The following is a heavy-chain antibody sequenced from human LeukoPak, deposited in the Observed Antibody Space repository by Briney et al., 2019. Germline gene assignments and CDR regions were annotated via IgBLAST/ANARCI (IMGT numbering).Heavy chain of an antibody. CDR1: GFTFSSYG. V-gene: IGHV3-23*01. Sequence: GGTLRLSCAASGFTFSSYGMSWVRQAPGKGLEWVSAISGSGGSTYHADSGKGRFTISRDNSKNTLYLQMNSLRAEDTAVYYCAKEAGYSYGTFDYWGQGTLVTVSS. CDR2: ISGSGGST. D-gene: IGHD5-18*01. J-gene: IGHJ4*02. CDR3: AKEAGYSYGTFDY.